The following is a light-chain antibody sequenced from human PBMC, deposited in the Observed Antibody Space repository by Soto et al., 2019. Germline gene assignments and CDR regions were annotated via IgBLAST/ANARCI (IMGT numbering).Light chain of an antibody. CDR1: QSISTDH. CDR2: HTS. V-gene: IGKV3D-20*01. Sequence: EIVLTQSPATLSSFPCDRVTLSCRASQSISTDHLAWYQQKPGLSPRLLIYHTSSRATGIPDRFSGGGSGTDFTLTISRLEPEDFAVYYCQQFSSYPLTFGGGTKVDIK. CDR3: QQFSSYPLT. J-gene: IGKJ4*01.